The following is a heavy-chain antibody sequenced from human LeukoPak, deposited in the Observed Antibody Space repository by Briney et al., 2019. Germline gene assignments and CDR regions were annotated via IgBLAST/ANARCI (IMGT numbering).Heavy chain of an antibody. D-gene: IGHD1-26*01. V-gene: IGHV3-43*01. Sequence: GGSLGLSCEASGFAFHDYSMHWLRQPPGKDLQWVSRITWDGVYTFYADSVKGRFTMSRDNSRESLSLQMNGLTTDDTALYYCERERGRVIDYWGQGTLVTVSS. J-gene: IGHJ4*02. CDR1: GFAFHDYS. CDR2: ITWDGVYT. CDR3: ERERGRVIDY.